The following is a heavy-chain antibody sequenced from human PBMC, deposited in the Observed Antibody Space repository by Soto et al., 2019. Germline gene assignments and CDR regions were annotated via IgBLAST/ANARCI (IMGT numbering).Heavy chain of an antibody. V-gene: IGHV4-59*08. CDR2: IYYSGST. Sequence: PSETLSLTCTVSGGSISSYYWSWIRQPPGKGLEWIGYIYYSGSTNYNPSLKSRVTISVDTSKNQFSLKLSSVTAADTAVYYRARYSGYDFAPYIGYWGQGTLVTVSS. D-gene: IGHD5-12*01. CDR3: ARYSGYDFAPYIGY. CDR1: GGSISSYY. J-gene: IGHJ4*02.